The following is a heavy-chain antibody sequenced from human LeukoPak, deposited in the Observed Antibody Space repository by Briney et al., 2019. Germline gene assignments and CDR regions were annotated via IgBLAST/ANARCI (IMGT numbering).Heavy chain of an antibody. CDR1: GYTLTELS. CDR2: FDPEDGET. V-gene: IGHV1-24*01. D-gene: IGHD6-13*01. CDR3: ARVISSWYGKSDAFDI. J-gene: IGHJ3*02. Sequence: ASVKVSCKVSGYTLTELSMHWVRQAPGKGLEWMGGFDPEDGETIYAQKFQGRVTMTEDTSTDTAYMELSRLRSDDTAVYYCARVISSWYGKSDAFDIWGQGTMVTVSS.